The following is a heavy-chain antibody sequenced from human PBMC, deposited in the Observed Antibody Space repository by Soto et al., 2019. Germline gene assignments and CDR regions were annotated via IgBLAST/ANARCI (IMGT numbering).Heavy chain of an antibody. CDR1: GFALSDYY. D-gene: IGHD6-13*01. V-gene: IGHV3-11*01. Sequence: GGSLRLSCAASGFALSDYYMSWIRQAPGKGLEWVSYISSSGRTIYYADSVRGRFTISRDNAENSLYLQMDSLRAEDTALYYCARNSEHFDYWGQGTLVTVSS. J-gene: IGHJ4*02. CDR2: ISSSGRTI. CDR3: ARNSEHFDY.